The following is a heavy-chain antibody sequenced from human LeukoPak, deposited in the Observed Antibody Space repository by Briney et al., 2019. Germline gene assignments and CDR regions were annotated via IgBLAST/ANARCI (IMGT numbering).Heavy chain of an antibody. V-gene: IGHV4-34*01. J-gene: IGHJ4*03. D-gene: IGHD5-24*01. CDR2: IDHRGDT. CDR1: GGSFSRYY. Sequence: SETLSLTCAVYGGSFSRYYWSWIRQSPGKGLEWIAEIDHRGDTNYNPSVKSRVTISIDTSKNQFSLKVRSLSAADTAVYYCARGATISETGYFDFWGQGTLVTVSS. CDR3: ARGATISETGYFDF.